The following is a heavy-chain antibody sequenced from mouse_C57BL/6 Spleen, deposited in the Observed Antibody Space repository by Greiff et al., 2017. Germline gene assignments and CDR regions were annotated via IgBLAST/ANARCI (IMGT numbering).Heavy chain of an antibody. CDR2: INPNNGGT. V-gene: IGHV1-22*01. J-gene: IGHJ3*01. D-gene: IGHD4-1*01. CDR1: GYTFTDYN. Sequence: EVQLQQSGPELVKPGASVKMSCKASGYTFTDYNMHWVKQSHGKSLEWIGYINPNNGGTSYNKKFKGKATVTVNKSSSTAYMELRSLTSEDAAVYYGARNWDRVWFAYWGKGTLVTVSA. CDR3: ARNWDRVWFAY.